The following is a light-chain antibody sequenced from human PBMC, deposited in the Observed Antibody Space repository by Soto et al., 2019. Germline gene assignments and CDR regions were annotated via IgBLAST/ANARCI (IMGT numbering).Light chain of an antibody. J-gene: IGKJ5*01. CDR1: QSLTNRY. Sequence: EIVLTQSPGTLSLFPGEKATLSCRASQSLTNRYLAWYQQKPGQAPRVLIYGASSRATGIPDRFSGSGSGTAFTLTISRLEPEDFAVYSCQQYGSSPTFGQGTRLEIK. V-gene: IGKV3-20*01. CDR3: QQYGSSPT. CDR2: GAS.